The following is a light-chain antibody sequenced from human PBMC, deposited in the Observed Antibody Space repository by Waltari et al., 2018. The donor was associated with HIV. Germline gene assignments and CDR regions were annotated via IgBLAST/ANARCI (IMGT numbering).Light chain of an antibody. CDR3: MQSLHLLYT. Sequence: DIVMTQTPPSLSVTPGQPASFSCNSSQSLKHTGGKTCLYWYLQRPGQSPQVLIYEVSKLYAGVPDRFSGSGSGTHFTLKIARVEAEDVGSYYCMQSLHLLYTFGQGTKLEIK. CDR1: QSLKHTGGKTC. V-gene: IGKV2D-29*02. CDR2: EVS. J-gene: IGKJ2*01.